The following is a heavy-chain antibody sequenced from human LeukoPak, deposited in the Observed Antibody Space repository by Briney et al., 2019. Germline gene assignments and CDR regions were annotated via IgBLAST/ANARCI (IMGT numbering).Heavy chain of an antibody. Sequence: PGGSLRLSCSASGFSFSTFAMHWVRQAPGKGLEYVSTISGDGGSTYYADSVKGRFTISRDNSRNTLFLQMSSLRAEDTAVYYCVKDRGQGYYLDYWGQGTLVTVSS. V-gene: IGHV3-64D*06. J-gene: IGHJ4*02. D-gene: IGHD3-10*01. CDR3: VKDRGQGYYLDY. CDR2: ISGDGGST. CDR1: GFSFSTFA.